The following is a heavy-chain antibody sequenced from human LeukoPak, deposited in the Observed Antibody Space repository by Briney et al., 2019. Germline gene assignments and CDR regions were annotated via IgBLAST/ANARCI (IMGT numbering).Heavy chain of an antibody. D-gene: IGHD5-24*01. J-gene: IGHJ6*03. CDR1: RGTFSSYA. CDR3: ARDGEMAIIGRGVYYYMDV. Sequence: SVKVSCKASRGTFSSYAISWVRQAPGQGLEWMGGIFPMYGTANYAQKFQGRVTITADESTRTAYMELSSLRSEDTAVYYCARDGEMAIIGRGVYYYMDVWGKGTTVTVSS. V-gene: IGHV1-69*01. CDR2: IFPMYGTA.